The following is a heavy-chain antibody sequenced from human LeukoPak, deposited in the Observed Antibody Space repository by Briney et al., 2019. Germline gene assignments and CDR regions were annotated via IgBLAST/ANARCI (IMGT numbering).Heavy chain of an antibody. CDR1: GFTFSRYG. CDR2: ISYDGSNK. D-gene: IGHD4-17*01. V-gene: IGHV3-30*18. J-gene: IGHJ4*02. Sequence: GGSLRLSCAASGFTFSRYGMHWVRQAPGKGLEWVAVISYDGSNKYYADSVKGRFTISRDNSKNTLYLQMNSLRAEDTAVYYCAKLTYGDYPFDYWGQGTLVTVSS. CDR3: AKLTYGDYPFDY.